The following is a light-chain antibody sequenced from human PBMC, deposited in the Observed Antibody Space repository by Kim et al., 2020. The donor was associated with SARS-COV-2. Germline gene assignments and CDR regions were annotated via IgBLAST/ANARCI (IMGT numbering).Light chain of an antibody. CDR2: EDN. J-gene: IGLJ2*01. CDR1: SGSIASNY. CDR3: QSYDSSKSVV. V-gene: IGLV6-57*01. Sequence: NFMLTQPHSVSESPGKTVTISCTRSSGSIASNYVQWYQQRPGSSPTTVIYEDNQRPSGVPDRFSGSIDGSSNSASLTISGLKTEDEADYYFQSYDSSKSVVFGGGTKLTVL.